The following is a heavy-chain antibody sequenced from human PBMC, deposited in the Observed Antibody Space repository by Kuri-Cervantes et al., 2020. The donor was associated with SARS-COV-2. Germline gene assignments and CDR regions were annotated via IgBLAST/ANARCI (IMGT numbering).Heavy chain of an antibody. CDR3: ARDPGAHGGDLYFDY. J-gene: IGHJ4*02. V-gene: IGHV3-48*02. CDR2: ISRSSSNI. Sequence: GGSLRLSCAASGFSFSSYSMNWVRQAPGKGLEWVSYISRSSSNIYYADSVEGRFTISRDNAKNSLYLQMHSLRDEDTAVYLCARDPGAHGGDLYFDYWGQGTLVTVSS. D-gene: IGHD3-3*01. CDR1: GFSFSSYS.